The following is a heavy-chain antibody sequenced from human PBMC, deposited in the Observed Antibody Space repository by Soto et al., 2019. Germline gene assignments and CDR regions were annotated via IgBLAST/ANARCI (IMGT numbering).Heavy chain of an antibody. D-gene: IGHD1-26*01. CDR2: INPNGGST. V-gene: IGHV1-46*01. J-gene: IGHJ3*02. CDR3: AAESGSYPWIAFDI. CDR1: AYNFINYY. Sequence: ASVKVSCKASAYNFINYYIHWVRQAPGQGLEWMGIINPNGGSTTYAQKFQGRVTMTRDTSTSTVYMDLSSLTSEDTAVYYCAAESGSYPWIAFDIWGQGTMVTVSS.